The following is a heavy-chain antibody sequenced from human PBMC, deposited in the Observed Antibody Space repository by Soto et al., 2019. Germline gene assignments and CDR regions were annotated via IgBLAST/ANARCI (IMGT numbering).Heavy chain of an antibody. D-gene: IGHD6-19*01. V-gene: IGHV5-51*01. CDR2: IYPGDPDT. CDR1: GYSFTSYW. CDR3: ASPGIAVAGRRPNDAFDI. J-gene: IGHJ3*02. Sequence: PGESLKISCKGSGYSFTSYWIGWVRQMPGKGLEWMGIIYPGDPDTRYSPSFQGQVTISADKSISTAYLQWSSLKASDTAMYYCASPGIAVAGRRPNDAFDIWGQGTMVTVSS.